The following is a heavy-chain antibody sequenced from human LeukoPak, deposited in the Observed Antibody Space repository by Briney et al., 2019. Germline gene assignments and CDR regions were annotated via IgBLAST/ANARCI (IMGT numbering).Heavy chain of an antibody. CDR3: ARAKLEHLGPHYYGMDV. Sequence: SVKVSCKASGGTFSSYAISWVRQAPGQGLEWMGGIIPIFGTANYAQKFQGRVTITADESTSTAYMELSSLRSEDTAVYYRARAKLEHLGPHYYGMDVWGQGTTVTVSS. CDR1: GGTFSSYA. D-gene: IGHD1/OR15-1a*01. J-gene: IGHJ6*02. V-gene: IGHV1-69*13. CDR2: IIPIFGTA.